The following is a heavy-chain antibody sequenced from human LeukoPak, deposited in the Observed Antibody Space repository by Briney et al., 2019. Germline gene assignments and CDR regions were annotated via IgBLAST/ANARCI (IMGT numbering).Heavy chain of an antibody. CDR2: IKPNSGDT. V-gene: IGHV1-2*02. Sequence: ASVKVSCKASGFTLTDYIHWVRQDPRQGLQWMGWIKPNSGDTDYAQKFQGRVTMTRDTSISTVYMELSSLRSDDTAVYYCARADSVPAGDYHYWYMDVWGKGTTVTVAS. CDR1: GFTLTDY. CDR3: ARADSVPAGDYHYWYMDV. J-gene: IGHJ6*03. D-gene: IGHD2-2*01.